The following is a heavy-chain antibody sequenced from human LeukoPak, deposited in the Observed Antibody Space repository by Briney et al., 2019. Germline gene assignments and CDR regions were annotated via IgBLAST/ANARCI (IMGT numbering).Heavy chain of an antibody. CDR3: ASSDDILTGCFLFDY. D-gene: IGHD3-9*01. CDR2: IKQDGSEK. V-gene: IGHV3-7*01. CDR1: GFTFSSYW. Sequence: GGSLRLSCAASGFTFSSYWMSWVRQAPGKGLEWVANIKQDGSEKYYVDSVKGRFTISRDNAKNSLYLQMNSLRAEDTAVYYCASSDDILTGCFLFDYWGQGTLVTVSS. J-gene: IGHJ4*02.